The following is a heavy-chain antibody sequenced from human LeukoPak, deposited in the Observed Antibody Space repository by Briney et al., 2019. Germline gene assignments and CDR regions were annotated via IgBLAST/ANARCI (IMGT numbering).Heavy chain of an antibody. D-gene: IGHD6-6*01. V-gene: IGHV3-30*04. Sequence: GGSLRLSCAASGFTFSSYAMHWVRQAPGKGLEWVAVISYDGSNKYYADSVKGRFTISRDNSKNTLYLQMNSLRAEDTAVYYCAREPDEYWATLAFDIWGQGTMVTVSS. J-gene: IGHJ3*02. CDR2: ISYDGSNK. CDR3: AREPDEYWATLAFDI. CDR1: GFTFSSYA.